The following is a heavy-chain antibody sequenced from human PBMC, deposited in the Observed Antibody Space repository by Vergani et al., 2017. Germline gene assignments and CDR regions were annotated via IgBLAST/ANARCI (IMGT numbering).Heavy chain of an antibody. V-gene: IGHV4-59*01. CDR3: VRQTGGIFTFDP. Sequence: QVQLQESGPGLVKPSETLALTCTVSADSIIGYYWTWIRQPPGKGLEWIGYVHDTEGTNYKPSLKNRVTMSVDTSKKKFSHNLNSVTAADTAVYYCVRQTGGIFTFDPWGEGTLVTVSS. CDR1: ADSIIGYY. D-gene: IGHD7-27*01. J-gene: IGHJ5*02. CDR2: VHDTEGT.